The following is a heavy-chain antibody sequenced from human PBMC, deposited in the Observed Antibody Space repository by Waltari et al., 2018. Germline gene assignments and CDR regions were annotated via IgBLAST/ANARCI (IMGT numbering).Heavy chain of an antibody. CDR1: GGSIISGSYY. J-gene: IGHJ4*02. Sequence: QVQLQESGPGLVKPSQTLSLTCTVSGGSIISGSYYWPLIRAPARKGLEWIGYSYTSGSTNYNPSLKSRVTISVDTSKNQFSLKLSSVTAADTAVYYCAREGKRIAAAATSLYYFDYWGQGTLVTVSS. CDR2: SYTSGST. D-gene: IGHD6-13*01. V-gene: IGHV4-61*09. CDR3: AREGKRIAAAATSLYYFDY.